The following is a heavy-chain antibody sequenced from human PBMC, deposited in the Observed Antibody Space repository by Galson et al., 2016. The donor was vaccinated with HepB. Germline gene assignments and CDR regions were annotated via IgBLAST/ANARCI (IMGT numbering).Heavy chain of an antibody. CDR3: VKGQRVEWTRLDS. Sequence: SLRLSCAASGFTFRDYAMNWVRQAPGKGLQFVPTISANGGSTYYADSVKGRFTISRDNSKNTLYLQMSSLRAEDTAVYYCVKGQRVEWTRLDSWGQGTLVTVSS. V-gene: IGHV3-64D*06. J-gene: IGHJ4*02. D-gene: IGHD3-3*01. CDR1: GFTFRDYA. CDR2: ISANGGST.